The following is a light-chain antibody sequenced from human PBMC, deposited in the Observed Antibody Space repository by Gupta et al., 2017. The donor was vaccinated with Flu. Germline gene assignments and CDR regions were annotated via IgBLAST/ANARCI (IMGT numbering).Light chain of an antibody. V-gene: IGLV1-40*01. CDR3: QSYDSSLNGYV. CDR2: YSS. CDR1: NSNTGAGYD. J-gene: IGLJ1*01. Sequence: QSVLAQPPSVSGAPGQRVTLSCTGTNSNTGAGYDVHWYQHLPGTAPKLLIYYSSNRQSGVPDRFSGSKSAASASLAITGLQAEDEADYYCQSYDSSLNGYVFGTGTKVTVL.